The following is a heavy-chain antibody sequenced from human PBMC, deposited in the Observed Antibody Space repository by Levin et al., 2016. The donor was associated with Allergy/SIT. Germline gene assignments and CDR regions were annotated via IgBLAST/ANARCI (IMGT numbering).Heavy chain of an antibody. CDR3: ARLTRHSSSWLYYFDY. CDR1: GGSFSGYY. V-gene: IGHV4-34*01. Sequence: SETLSLTCAVYGGSFSGYYWSWIRQPPGKGLEWIGEINHSGSTNYNPSLKSRVTISVDTSKNQFSLKLSSVTAADTAVYYCARLTRHSSSWLYYFDYWGQGTLVTVSS. D-gene: IGHD6-13*01. CDR2: INHSGST. J-gene: IGHJ4*02.